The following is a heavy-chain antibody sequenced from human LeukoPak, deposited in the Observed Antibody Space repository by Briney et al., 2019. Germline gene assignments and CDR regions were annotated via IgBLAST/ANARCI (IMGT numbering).Heavy chain of an antibody. J-gene: IGHJ4*02. V-gene: IGHV3-74*01. D-gene: IGHD2-21*01. CDR1: GFTFRNYW. CDR3: ARGGFGVVVVSAIDY. Sequence: GGSLRLSCAASGFTFRNYWMHWVRQAPGKGLVWVSRINSDGSSTTYADSVKGRFTMSRDNAKNTLYLQMNSLRAEDTAVYYCARGGFGVVVVSAIDYWGQGTLVTVSS. CDR2: INSDGSST.